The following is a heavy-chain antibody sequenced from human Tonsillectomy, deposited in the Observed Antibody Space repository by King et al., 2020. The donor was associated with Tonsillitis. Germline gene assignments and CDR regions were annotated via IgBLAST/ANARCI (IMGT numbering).Heavy chain of an antibody. CDR1: GFTFSSYA. CDR2: ISGSGDST. Sequence: VQLVESGGGLVQPGGSLRLSCAASGFTFSSYAMSWVRQAPGKGLEWVSVISGSGDSTYYADSVKGRFTISRDNSKNTLYLQMNSLRAEDTAIYYCAKGGISSGLGYWGQGTLVTVSS. V-gene: IGHV3-23*04. D-gene: IGHD6-19*01. CDR3: AKGGISSGLGY. J-gene: IGHJ4*02.